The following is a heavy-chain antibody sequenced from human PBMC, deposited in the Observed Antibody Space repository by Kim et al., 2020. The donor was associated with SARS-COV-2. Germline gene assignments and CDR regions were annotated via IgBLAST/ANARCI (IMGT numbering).Heavy chain of an antibody. CDR1: GFTFSSDW. J-gene: IGHJ4*02. Sequence: GGSLRLSCAASGFTFSSDWMTWVRQAPGKGLEWLANINQGGSEKNYVDSLKGRFTISRDNAKNSLYLQMTSLRAEDTAVYYCARDSGSGRFDYWGQGTLVTVSS. D-gene: IGHD3-10*01. CDR3: ARDSGSGRFDY. CDR2: INQGGSEK. V-gene: IGHV3-7*01.